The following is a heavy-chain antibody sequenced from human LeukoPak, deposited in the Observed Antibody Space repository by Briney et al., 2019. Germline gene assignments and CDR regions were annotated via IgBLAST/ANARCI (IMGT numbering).Heavy chain of an antibody. CDR3: ARARYSGSYYLDY. Sequence: GSLRLFCAASGFTFSSYAMHWVRQAPGKGLEWVAVISYDGSNKYYADSVKGRFTISRDNSKNTLYLQMNSLRAEDTAVYYCARARYSGSYYLDYWGQGTLVTVSS. CDR2: ISYDGSNK. CDR1: GFTFSSYA. V-gene: IGHV3-30-3*01. D-gene: IGHD1-26*01. J-gene: IGHJ4*02.